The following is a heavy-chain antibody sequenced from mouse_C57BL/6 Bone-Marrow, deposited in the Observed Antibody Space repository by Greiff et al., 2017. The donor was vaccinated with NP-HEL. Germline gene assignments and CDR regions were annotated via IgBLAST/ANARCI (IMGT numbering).Heavy chain of an antibody. V-gene: IGHV1-55*01. CDR3: ARSPSYYYGSSYNY. D-gene: IGHD1-1*01. CDR1: GYTFTSYW. J-gene: IGHJ2*01. CDR2: IYPGSGST. Sequence: QVQLKQPGAELVKPGASVKMSCKASGYTFTSYWITWVKQRPGQGLEWIGDIYPGSGSTNYNEKFKSKATLTVDTSSSTAYMQLSSLTSEDSAVYYCARSPSYYYGSSYNYWGQGTTLTVSS.